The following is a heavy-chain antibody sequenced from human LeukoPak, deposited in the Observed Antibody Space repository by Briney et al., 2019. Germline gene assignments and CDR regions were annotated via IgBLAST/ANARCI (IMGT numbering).Heavy chain of an antibody. V-gene: IGHV5-51*01. D-gene: IGHD3-22*01. Sequence: GESLKISCKGSGYSFTSYLIGWVRQMPGKGLEWRGIIYPGDSDTRYSPSFQDQVTISADKSISTAYLQWSSLKASDTAMYYCARHGYYDSSGHRWFDPWGQGTLVTVSS. J-gene: IGHJ5*02. CDR2: IYPGDSDT. CDR3: ARHGYYDSSGHRWFDP. CDR1: GYSFTSYL.